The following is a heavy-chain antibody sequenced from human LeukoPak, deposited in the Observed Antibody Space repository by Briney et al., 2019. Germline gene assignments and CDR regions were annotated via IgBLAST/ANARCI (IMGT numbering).Heavy chain of an antibody. J-gene: IGHJ4*02. V-gene: IGHV3-7*02. D-gene: IGHD6-25*01. CDR1: GFTLSNSW. CDR3: TTSGGAF. Sequence: GGSLRLSCVVSGFTLSNSWMSWARQAPGKGLEWVANIKPDGSEAHYVDSVRGRFTISRDNAKKSLSLQMSSLRGEDTAVYYCTTSGGAFWGQGIHVTVSS. CDR2: IKPDGSEA.